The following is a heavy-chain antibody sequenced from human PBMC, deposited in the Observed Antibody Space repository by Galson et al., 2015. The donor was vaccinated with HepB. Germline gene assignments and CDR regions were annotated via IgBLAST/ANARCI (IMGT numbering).Heavy chain of an antibody. CDR2: IGPDGSGT. V-gene: IGHV3-74*01. CDR1: GFTFTDYW. CDR3: TRKGGWDLPLEF. J-gene: IGHJ4*02. Sequence: SLRLSCAASGFTFTDYWMHWVRQGSGMGMEWLSRIGPDGSGTTYADSVKGRFAISRDNAKSTVYLQINRLTAEDTAIYYCTRKGGWDLPLEFWGLGTLVTVSS. D-gene: IGHD1-26*01.